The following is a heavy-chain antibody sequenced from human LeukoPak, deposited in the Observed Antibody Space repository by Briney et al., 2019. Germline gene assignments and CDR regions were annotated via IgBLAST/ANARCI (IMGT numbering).Heavy chain of an antibody. CDR2: IYYSGST. CDR1: GGSISSSSYY. D-gene: IGHD5-24*01. V-gene: IGHV4-39*01. CDR3: ARRTPKEISPRFDP. J-gene: IGHJ5*02. Sequence: SETLSLTCTVSGGSISSSSYYWGWIRQPPGKGLEWIGSIYYSGSTYYNPSLKSRVTISVDTSKNQFPLKLSSVTAADTAVYYCARRTPKEISPRFDPWGQGTLVTVSS.